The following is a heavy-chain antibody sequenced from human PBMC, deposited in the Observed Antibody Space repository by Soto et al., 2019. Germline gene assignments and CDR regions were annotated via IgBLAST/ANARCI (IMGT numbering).Heavy chain of an antibody. V-gene: IGHV3-30*18. CDR1: GFTFSSYG. J-gene: IGHJ4*02. D-gene: IGHD6-13*01. CDR2: ISYDGSNK. Sequence: GGSLRLSCAASGFTFSSYGMHWVRQAPGKGLEWVAVISYDGSNKYYADSVKGRFTISRDNSKNTLYLQMNSLRAEDTAVYYCEKAGQLVLYFDYWGQGTLVTVSS. CDR3: EKAGQLVLYFDY.